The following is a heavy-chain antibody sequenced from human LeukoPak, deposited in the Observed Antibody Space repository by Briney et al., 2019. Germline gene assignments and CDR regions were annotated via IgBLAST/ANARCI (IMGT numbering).Heavy chain of an antibody. V-gene: IGHV5-51*01. J-gene: IGHJ4*02. CDR1: GYSFARYW. Sequence: GESLKISCKGSGYSFARYWIGWVRQMPGKGLEWMGIIYPGDPDTRYSPSFQGQVTISADKSISTAYLQWSSLKASDTAMYYCARHYCSSTSCLDYWGQGTLVTVSS. CDR2: IYPGDPDT. CDR3: ARHYCSSTSCLDY. D-gene: IGHD2-2*01.